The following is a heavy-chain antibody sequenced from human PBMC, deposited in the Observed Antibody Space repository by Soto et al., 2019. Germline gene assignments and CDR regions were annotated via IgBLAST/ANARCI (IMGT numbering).Heavy chain of an antibody. Sequence: EVQLLDSGGDLRQPGGSLRLSCAASGFMFKNYEMSWVRQAPGKGLEGVSAINSRGDRTYYAGPVKGRFTISRDNSKNTLYLHMTSLRVEDTAMYFCTRGSGSYYFDGDHWGQGTLVTVSS. CDR1: GFMFKNYE. J-gene: IGHJ5*02. D-gene: IGHD3-10*01. CDR3: TRGSGSYYFDGDH. CDR2: INSRGDRT. V-gene: IGHV3-23*01.